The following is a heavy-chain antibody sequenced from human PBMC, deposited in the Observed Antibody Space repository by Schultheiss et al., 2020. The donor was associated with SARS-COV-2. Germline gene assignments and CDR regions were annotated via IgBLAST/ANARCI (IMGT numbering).Heavy chain of an antibody. CDR3: ARDSHSAYNWFDP. CDR1: GGSISSYY. Sequence: SQTLSLTCTVSGGSISSYYWSWIRQPPGKGLEWIGYIYYSGSTYYNPSLKSRVTISVDTSKNQFSLKLSSVTAADTAVYYCARDSHSAYNWFDPWGQGTLVTVSS. CDR2: IYYSGST. V-gene: IGHV4-59*12. J-gene: IGHJ5*02.